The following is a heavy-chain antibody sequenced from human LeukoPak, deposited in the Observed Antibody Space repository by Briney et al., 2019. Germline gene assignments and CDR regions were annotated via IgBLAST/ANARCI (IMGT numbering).Heavy chain of an antibody. CDR3: VKATLGYCSGGTCSADY. V-gene: IGHV3-64D*06. J-gene: IGHJ4*02. CDR1: GFTFSSYA. CDR2: INSHGGST. Sequence: GGSLRLSCSASGFTFSSYAMHWVSQAPGKGLEYVSTINSHGGSTYYADSVKDRFTISRDNSKNALYLQMSSLRSDDTAVYYCVKATLGYCSGGTCSADYWGQGTLVTVSS. D-gene: IGHD2-15*01.